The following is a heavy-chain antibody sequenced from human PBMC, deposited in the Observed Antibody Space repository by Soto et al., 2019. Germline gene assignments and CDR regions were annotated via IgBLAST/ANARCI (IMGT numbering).Heavy chain of an antibody. CDR1: GFTFSSYG. Sequence: QVQLVESGGGVVQPGRSLRLSCAASGFTFSSYGMHWVRQAPGKGLEWVAVISYDGSNKYYADSVKGRFTISRDNSKNTLYLQMNSLRAEDTAVYYCAKGKSSGYYYSEYVLDYWGQGTLVTVSS. CDR3: AKGKSSGYYYSEYVLDY. J-gene: IGHJ4*02. CDR2: ISYDGSNK. D-gene: IGHD3-22*01. V-gene: IGHV3-30*18.